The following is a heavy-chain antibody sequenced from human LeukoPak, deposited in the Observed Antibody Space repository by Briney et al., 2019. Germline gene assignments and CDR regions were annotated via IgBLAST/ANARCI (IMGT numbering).Heavy chain of an antibody. CDR2: ISSSSSYI. D-gene: IGHD5-24*01. V-gene: IGHV3-21*04. Sequence: GGSLRLSCAASGFTFSSYSMNWVRQAPGKGLEWVSSISSSSSYIYYADSVKGRFTISRDNAKNSLYLQMNSLRAEDTAVYYCAKDSARLQFDSFDYWGQGTLVTVSS. CDR3: AKDSARLQFDSFDY. CDR1: GFTFSSYS. J-gene: IGHJ4*02.